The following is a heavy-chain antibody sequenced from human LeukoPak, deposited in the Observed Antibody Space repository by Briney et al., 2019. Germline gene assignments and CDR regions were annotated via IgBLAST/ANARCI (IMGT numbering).Heavy chain of an antibody. CDR3: ARAYSSSWYIDY. V-gene: IGHV4-39*07. CDR1: GGSISSSSYH. D-gene: IGHD6-13*01. J-gene: IGHJ4*02. CDR2: IYYSGST. Sequence: PSETLSLTCTVSGGSISSSSYHWGWIRQPPGKGLEWIGSIYYSGSTYYNPSLKSRVTISVDTSKNQFSLKLSSVTAADTAVYYCARAYSSSWYIDYWGQGTLVTVSS.